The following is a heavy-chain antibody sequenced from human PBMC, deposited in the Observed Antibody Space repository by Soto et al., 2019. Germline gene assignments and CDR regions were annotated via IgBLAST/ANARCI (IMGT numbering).Heavy chain of an antibody. CDR2: IIPIFGTA. CDR1: GGTFSSYA. Sequence: VASVTVSCKASGGTFSSYAICWVRQAPGQGLEWMGGIIPIFGTANYAQKFQGRVTITADKSTSTAYMELSSLRSEDTAVYYCARDLLIAAAGLYFDYWGQGTLVTVSS. J-gene: IGHJ4*02. V-gene: IGHV1-69*06. D-gene: IGHD6-13*01. CDR3: ARDLLIAAAGLYFDY.